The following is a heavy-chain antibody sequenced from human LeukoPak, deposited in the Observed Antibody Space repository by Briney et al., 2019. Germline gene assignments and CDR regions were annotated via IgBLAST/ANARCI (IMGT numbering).Heavy chain of an antibody. Sequence: SETLSLTCTVSGGSISSYYWSWIQQPPGKGLEWIGYIHYSGTTYYNPSLKSRVTISVDSSRTQFSLKLSSMTAADTAVYYCARDSRGGGPDFDYWGQGTLVTVSS. D-gene: IGHD3-16*01. CDR2: IHYSGTT. J-gene: IGHJ4*02. CDR3: ARDSRGGGPDFDY. CDR1: GGSISSYY. V-gene: IGHV4-59*01.